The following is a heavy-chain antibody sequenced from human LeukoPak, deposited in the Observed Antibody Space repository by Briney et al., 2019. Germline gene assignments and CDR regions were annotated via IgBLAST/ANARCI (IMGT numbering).Heavy chain of an antibody. CDR1: GYTFTGYY. CDR3: ARAGLRSGSYPDY. J-gene: IGHJ4*02. Sequence: GASVKVSCKASGYTFTGYYMHWVRQAPGQGLEWMGWINPNSGGTNYAQKLQGRVTMTTDTSTSTAYMELRSLRSDDTAVYYCARAGLRSGSYPDYWGQGTLVTVSS. CDR2: INPNSGGT. D-gene: IGHD1-26*01. V-gene: IGHV1-2*02.